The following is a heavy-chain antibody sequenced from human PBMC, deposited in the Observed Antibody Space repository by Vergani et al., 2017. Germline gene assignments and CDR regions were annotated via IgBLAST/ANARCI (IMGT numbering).Heavy chain of an antibody. CDR1: GFTFDDYA. CDR2: ISWNSGSI. CDR3: AKDHGSGWSYYFDY. D-gene: IGHD6-19*01. J-gene: IGHJ4*02. Sequence: EVQLVESGGGLVQPGRSLRLSCAASGFTFDDYAMHWVRQAPGKGLEWVSVISWNSGSIGYADSVKGRFTISRDNAKNSLYLQMNSLRAEDTALYYCAKDHGSGWSYYFDYWGQGTLVTVSS. V-gene: IGHV3-9*01.